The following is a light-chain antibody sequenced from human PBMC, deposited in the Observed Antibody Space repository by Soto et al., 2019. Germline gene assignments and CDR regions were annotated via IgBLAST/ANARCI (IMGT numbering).Light chain of an antibody. CDR3: QQRSNWPPIT. CDR1: QSVDRY. J-gene: IGKJ5*01. Sequence: EIVLTQSPATLSLSPGERATVSCRASQSVDRYLAWYQQKPGQAPRLLIYDASNRATGIPARFSGSGSGTDFTLTISRQEYEDFGVYYFQQRSNWPPITFGQGTRLEIK. V-gene: IGKV3-11*01. CDR2: DAS.